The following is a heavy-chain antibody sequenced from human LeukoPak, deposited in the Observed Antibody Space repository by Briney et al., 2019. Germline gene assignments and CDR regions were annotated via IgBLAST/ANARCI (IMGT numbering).Heavy chain of an antibody. V-gene: IGHV3-9*03. CDR2: ISWNSGSI. CDR3: ANGVATITSLNWYFDL. Sequence: GRSLRLSCAASGFTFDDYAMHWVRQAPGKGLEWVSGISWNSGSIGYADSVKGRFTISRDNAKNSLYLQMNSLRAEDMALYYCANGVATITSLNWYFDLWGRGTLVTVSS. J-gene: IGHJ2*01. D-gene: IGHD5-12*01. CDR1: GFTFDDYA.